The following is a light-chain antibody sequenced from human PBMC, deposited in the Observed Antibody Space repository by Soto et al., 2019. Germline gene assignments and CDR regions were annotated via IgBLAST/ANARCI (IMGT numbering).Light chain of an antibody. J-gene: IGLJ1*01. CDR2: RND. CDR3: AVWDASLSGHV. Sequence: QSVLTQPPSASGTPGQRVTISCSGSSSNIGGYDVHWYQHLPGTAPKVLIYRNDQRPSGVPDRFSGSKSGTSASLAISGLRSEDEADYYCAVWDASLSGHVFGTGTKVTV. V-gene: IGLV1-47*01. CDR1: SSNIGGYD.